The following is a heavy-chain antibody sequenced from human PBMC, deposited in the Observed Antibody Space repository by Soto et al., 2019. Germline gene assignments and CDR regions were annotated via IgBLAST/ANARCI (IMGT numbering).Heavy chain of an antibody. CDR3: ARADIAVAGFDY. CDR2: IYYSGST. CDR1: GGPISSYY. Sequence: SETLSLTCTVSGGPISSYYWSWIRQPPGKGLEWIGYIYYSGSTNYNPSLKSRVTISVDTSKNQFSLKLSSVTAADTAVYYCARADIAVAGFDYWGQGTLVTVSS. J-gene: IGHJ4*02. D-gene: IGHD6-19*01. V-gene: IGHV4-59*01.